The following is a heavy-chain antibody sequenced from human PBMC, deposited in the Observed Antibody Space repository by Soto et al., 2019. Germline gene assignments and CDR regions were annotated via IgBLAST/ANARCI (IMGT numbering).Heavy chain of an antibody. V-gene: IGHV4-59*08. CDR2: IYYSGST. CDR1: GGSISSYY. D-gene: IGHD3-3*01. Sequence: QVQLQESGPGLVKPSETLSLTCTVSGGSISSYYWSWIRKPPGKGLEWIGYIYYSGSTNYNPSLKYRVTISVDTSKNQCSLKMSSVPAEDPAVDYCARSRARKHVFRFLEWLLPFDYWGQGTLVTVSS. J-gene: IGHJ4*02. CDR3: ARSRARKHVFRFLEWLLPFDY.